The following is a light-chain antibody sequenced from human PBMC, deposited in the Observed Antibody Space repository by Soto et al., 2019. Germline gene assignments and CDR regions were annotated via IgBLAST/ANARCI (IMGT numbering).Light chain of an antibody. J-gene: IGKJ1*01. CDR1: QTISSW. CDR3: QHYNSYSEA. V-gene: IGKV1-5*03. Sequence: DIQMTQSPSTLSGSVGDRVTITCRASQTISSWLAWYQQKPGKAPKRLIYKASTLKSGVPSRFSGRGSGTEFTLTFSSLQPDDFATYYCQHYNSYSEAFGQGTKVELK. CDR2: KAS.